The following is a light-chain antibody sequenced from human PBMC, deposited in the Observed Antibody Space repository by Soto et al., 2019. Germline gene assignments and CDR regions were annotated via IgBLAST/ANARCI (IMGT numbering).Light chain of an antibody. V-gene: IGKV3-15*01. CDR3: LQDHDWPRT. CDR2: GSS. J-gene: IGKJ1*01. CDR1: QSVSSH. Sequence: EIVMTQSPATLSVSPGEGATVSCRASQSVSSHLAWYQHKPGQAPRVLIYGSSSRDTGVPDRFSGSGSGTEVTLTISSLQSEDSGIYYCLQDHDWPRTFGQGTKVDI.